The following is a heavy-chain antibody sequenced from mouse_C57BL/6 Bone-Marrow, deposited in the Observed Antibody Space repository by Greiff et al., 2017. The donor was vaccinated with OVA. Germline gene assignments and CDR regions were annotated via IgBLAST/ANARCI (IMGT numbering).Heavy chain of an antibody. V-gene: IGHV1-39*01. CDR2: INPNYGTT. Sequence: EVKLMESGPELVKPGASVKISCKASGYSFTDYNMNWVKQSNGKSLEWIGVINPNYGTTSYNQKFKGKATLTVDQSSSTAYMQLNSLTSEDSAVYYCARRPYYYGSSPSYAMDYWGQGTSVTVSS. J-gene: IGHJ4*01. CDR1: GYSFTDYN. CDR3: ARRPYYYGSSPSYAMDY. D-gene: IGHD1-1*01.